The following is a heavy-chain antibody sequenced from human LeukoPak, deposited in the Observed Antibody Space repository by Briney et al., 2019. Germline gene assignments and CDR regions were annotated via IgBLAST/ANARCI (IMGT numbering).Heavy chain of an antibody. J-gene: IGHJ4*02. CDR1: GFTFSSYA. CDR3: AKDFAYSSSWYRRNRNVDY. CDR2: ISGSGGST. D-gene: IGHD6-13*01. V-gene: IGHV3-23*01. Sequence: PGGSLRLSCAASGFTFSSYAMSWVRQAPGKGLEWVSAISGSGGSTYYADSVKGRFTISRDNSKNTLYLQMNSLRAEDTAVYYCAKDFAYSSSWYRRNRNVDYWGQGTLVTVSS.